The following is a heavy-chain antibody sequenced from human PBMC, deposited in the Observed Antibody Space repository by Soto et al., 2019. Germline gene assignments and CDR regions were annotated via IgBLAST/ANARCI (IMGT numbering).Heavy chain of an antibody. CDR1: GFTFSNYG. CDR2: ISYDGSNK. V-gene: IGHV3-30*18. J-gene: IGHJ4*02. D-gene: IGHD6-19*01. Sequence: GGTLILSYAASGFTFSNYGMHWVRQAPGKGLEWVAVISYDGSNKYYADSVKGRFTISRDNSKNTLYLQMNSLRAEDTAVYYCAKVGGYSSGWFEVPVYFDYWGQGTLVTVSS. CDR3: AKVGGYSSGWFEVPVYFDY.